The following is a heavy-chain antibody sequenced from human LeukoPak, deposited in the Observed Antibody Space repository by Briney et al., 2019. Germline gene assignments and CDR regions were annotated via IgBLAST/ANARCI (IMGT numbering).Heavy chain of an antibody. J-gene: IGHJ4*02. Sequence: PSETLSLTCTVSGGSISTSNYYWGWIRQPPGKGLEWIGNIFYSGSTYYSPSLKSRVTISLDTSKNQFSLKLSSVTAADTAVYYCARDGYHYDSSGYGLDYWGQGTLVTVSS. D-gene: IGHD3-22*01. CDR2: IFYSGST. CDR3: ARDGYHYDSSGYGLDY. CDR1: GGSISTSNYY. V-gene: IGHV4-39*07.